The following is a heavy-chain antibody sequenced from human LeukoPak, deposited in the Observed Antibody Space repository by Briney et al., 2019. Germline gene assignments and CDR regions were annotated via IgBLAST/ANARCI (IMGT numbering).Heavy chain of an antibody. D-gene: IGHD3-22*01. V-gene: IGHV3-23*01. J-gene: IGHJ4*02. CDR1: GFTFSSYA. CDR2: ISGSGGST. Sequence: GGSLRLSCAASGFTFSSYAMSWVRQAPGKGLEWVSAISGSGGSTYYADSVKGRFTISRDNSKNTLYLRMNSLRAEDTAVYYCAKDHSSGYYYFDYWGQGTLVTVSS. CDR3: AKDHSSGYYYFDY.